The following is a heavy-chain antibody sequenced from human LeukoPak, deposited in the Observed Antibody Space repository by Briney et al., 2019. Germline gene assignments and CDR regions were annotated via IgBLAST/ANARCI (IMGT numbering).Heavy chain of an antibody. J-gene: IGHJ4*02. D-gene: IGHD6-19*01. CDR1: GGSISSSSYY. CDR2: IYYSGST. V-gene: IGHV4-39*01. Sequence: SETLSLTCTVSGGSISSSSYYWGWIRQPPGKGLEWIGSIYYSGSTYYNPSLKSRVTISVDTSKNQFSLKLSSVTAADTAVYYCATHYSSGPLLYFDYWGQGTLVTVSS. CDR3: ATHYSSGPLLYFDY.